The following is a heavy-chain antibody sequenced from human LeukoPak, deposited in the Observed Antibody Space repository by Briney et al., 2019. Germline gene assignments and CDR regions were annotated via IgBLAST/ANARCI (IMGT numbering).Heavy chain of an antibody. Sequence: SETLSLTCTVSGGSISSGGYYWSWIRQPPGKGLEWIGYIYYSGSTNYNPSLKSRVTISVDTSKNQFSLKLSSVTAADTAVYYCARGRYSSGWSNYWGQGTLVTVSS. J-gene: IGHJ4*02. CDR3: ARGRYSSGWSNY. CDR1: GGSISSGGYY. D-gene: IGHD6-19*01. CDR2: IYYSGST. V-gene: IGHV4-61*08.